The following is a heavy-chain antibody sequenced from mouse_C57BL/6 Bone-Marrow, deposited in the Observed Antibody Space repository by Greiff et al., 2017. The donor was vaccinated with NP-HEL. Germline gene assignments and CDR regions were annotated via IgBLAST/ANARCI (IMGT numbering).Heavy chain of an antibody. CDR3: AREGYLYYYAMDY. D-gene: IGHD3-1*01. Sequence: EVMLVESEGGLVQPGSSMKLSCTASGFTFSDYYMAWVRQVPEKGLEWVANINYDGSSTYYLDSLQSRFIISRDNAKNILYLQMSSLKSEDTATYYCAREGYLYYYAMDYWGQGTSVTVSS. J-gene: IGHJ4*01. CDR1: GFTFSDYY. V-gene: IGHV5-16*01. CDR2: INYDGSST.